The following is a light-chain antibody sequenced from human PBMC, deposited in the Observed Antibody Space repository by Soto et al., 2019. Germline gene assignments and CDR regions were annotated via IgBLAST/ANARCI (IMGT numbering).Light chain of an antibody. CDR1: SSDVGGYNF. CDR3: RSYAGSNNLL. CDR2: EVN. J-gene: IGLJ2*01. V-gene: IGLV2-8*01. Sequence: QSALTQPPSASGSPGQSVTISCTGTSSDVGGYNFVSWYQQHPGKAPKLMIYEVNKRPSGVPDRFSGSKSGNTASLTVSGLQAEDEDDYYCRSYAGSNNLLFGGGTKLTVL.